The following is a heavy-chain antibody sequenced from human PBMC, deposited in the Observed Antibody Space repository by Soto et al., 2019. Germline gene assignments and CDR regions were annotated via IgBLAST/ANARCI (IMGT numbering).Heavy chain of an antibody. V-gene: IGHV1-18*01. J-gene: IGHJ5*02. CDR1: GFTFSSYG. D-gene: IGHD2-2*01. CDR3: ARGQNPRLPAANWFDP. Sequence: VQLLESGGGLVQPGGSLRLSCAASGFTFSSYGISWVRQAPGQGLEWMGWISAYNGNTNYAQKLQGRVTMTTDTSTSTAYMELRSLRSDDTAVYYCARGQNPRLPAANWFDPWGQGTLVTVSS. CDR2: ISAYNGNT.